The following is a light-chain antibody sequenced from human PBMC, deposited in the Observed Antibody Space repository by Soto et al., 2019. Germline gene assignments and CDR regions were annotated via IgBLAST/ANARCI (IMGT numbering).Light chain of an antibody. J-gene: IGKJ1*01. CDR3: QQYHSYPA. Sequence: DIQMTQSPSTLSAFVGDRVTITCRASQSISSWLAWYQQKPGKAPKVLIYKASSLESGVPSRFSGSGSGTEFTLTISSLQPDDFATYYCQQYHSYPAFGQGTKVEIK. CDR2: KAS. CDR1: QSISSW. V-gene: IGKV1-5*03.